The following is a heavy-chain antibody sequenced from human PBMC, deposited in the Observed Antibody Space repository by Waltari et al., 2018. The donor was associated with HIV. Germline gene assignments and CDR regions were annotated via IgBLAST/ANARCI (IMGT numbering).Heavy chain of an antibody. V-gene: IGHV1-2*07. Sequence: QVQLVQSGAEVKKPGASVKVSCKASGYTFSDSYMHWVRQAPGQGLEWMGWINPNSGGTRYADKFQGRVTMTRDTSINTADMELSRLTSDDTAVYYCARVLRGTMNYFDSRLGHWGQGTLVTVSS. D-gene: IGHD3-22*01. CDR2: INPNSGGT. CDR1: GYTFSDSY. J-gene: IGHJ5*02. CDR3: ARVLRGTMNYFDSRLGH.